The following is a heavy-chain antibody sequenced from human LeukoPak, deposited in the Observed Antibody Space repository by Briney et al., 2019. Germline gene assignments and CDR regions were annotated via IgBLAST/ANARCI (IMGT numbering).Heavy chain of an antibody. CDR1: GFTSGDYA. CDR2: ISSKAYGGTT. D-gene: IGHD6-19*01. J-gene: IGHJ4*02. V-gene: IGHV3-49*03. CDR3: TRSLGSGWYIDY. Sequence: GGSLTLSCTASGFTSGDYAWSWFRQAPGKGLEWVSFISSKAYGGTTKYAASVRGRFTISRDYSKAIAYLQMDSLKTEDTGMYYCTRSLGSGWYIDYWGQGTLVTVSS.